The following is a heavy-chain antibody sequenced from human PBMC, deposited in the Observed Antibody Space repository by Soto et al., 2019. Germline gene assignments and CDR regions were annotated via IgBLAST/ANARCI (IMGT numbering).Heavy chain of an antibody. J-gene: IGHJ6*02. CDR3: AKDPTYDSSGYYFYYGMDV. D-gene: IGHD3-22*01. V-gene: IGHV3-23*01. CDR1: GFTFSGCA. CDR2: IRGNDGST. Sequence: GGSLRLSCAASGFTFSGCAMSWVRQAPGKGLEWVSLIRGNDGSTHYADRVKGRFTISKDNSKNTLYLQLNSLRAADTAVYYSAKDPTYDSSGYYFYYGMDVWGQGTTVTVS.